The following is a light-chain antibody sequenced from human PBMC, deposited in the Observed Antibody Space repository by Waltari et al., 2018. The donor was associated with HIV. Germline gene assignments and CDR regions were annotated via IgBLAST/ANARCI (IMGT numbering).Light chain of an antibody. V-gene: IGLV1-47*01. CDR2: RNY. Sequence: QSVLTPPPSASGAPGQTATLSCSGSTSNVETQWVYWYQQLPGTAPKLLIYRNYQRPSGVPDRFSSSKSGASASLIISGLRSEDEADYFCGVWDSTLKQWLFGGRTKLTVL. CDR3: GVWDSTLKQWL. CDR1: TSNVETQW. J-gene: IGLJ3*02.